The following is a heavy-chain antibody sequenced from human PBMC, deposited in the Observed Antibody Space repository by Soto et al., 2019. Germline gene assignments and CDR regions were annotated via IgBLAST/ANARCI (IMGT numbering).Heavy chain of an antibody. Sequence: SETLSLTCTVSGGSISSYYWGWIRQPPGKGLEWIGYIYYSGSTNYNPSLKSRVTISVDTSKNQFSLKLSSVTAADTAVYYCARGPYGSGSYGLGPYYYYYGMDVWGQGTTVTVSS. D-gene: IGHD3-10*01. CDR2: IYYSGST. CDR3: ARGPYGSGSYGLGPYYYYYGMDV. V-gene: IGHV4-59*01. CDR1: GGSISSYY. J-gene: IGHJ6*02.